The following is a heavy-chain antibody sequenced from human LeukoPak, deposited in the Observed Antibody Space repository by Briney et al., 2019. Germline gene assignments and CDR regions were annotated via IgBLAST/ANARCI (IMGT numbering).Heavy chain of an antibody. CDR2: ISYDGSSK. D-gene: IGHD1-26*01. CDR1: GFTFSSYG. Sequence: SGGSLRLSCAASGFTFSSYGMHWVRQAPGKGLEWVAVISYDGSSKYYADSVKGRFTISRDNSKNTLYLQMNSLRAEDTAVYYCAKDKGWGYSTYDFYGMDVWGQGTTVTVSS. CDR3: AKDKGWGYSTYDFYGMDV. V-gene: IGHV3-30*18. J-gene: IGHJ6*02.